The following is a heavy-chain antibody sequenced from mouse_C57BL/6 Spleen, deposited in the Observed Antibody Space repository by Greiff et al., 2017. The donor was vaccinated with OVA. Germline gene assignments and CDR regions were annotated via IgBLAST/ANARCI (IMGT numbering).Heavy chain of an antibody. CDR2: IYPGDGDT. J-gene: IGHJ2*01. V-gene: IGHV1-82*01. CDR1: GYAFSSSW. Sequence: QVQLKESGPELVKPGASVKISCKASGYAFSSSWMNWVKQRPGKGLEWIGRIYPGDGDTNYNGKFKGKATLTADKSSSTAYMQLSSLTSEDSAVYFCARSPPLIYFDYWGQGTTLTVSS. D-gene: IGHD1-1*01. CDR3: ARSPPLIYFDY.